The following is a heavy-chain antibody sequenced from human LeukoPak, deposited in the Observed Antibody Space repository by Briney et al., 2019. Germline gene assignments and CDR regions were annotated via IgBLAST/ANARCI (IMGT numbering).Heavy chain of an antibody. Sequence: GGSLRLSCAASGFTFSSYSMNWVRQAPGKGLEWVSSISSGSSYIYYADSVKGRFTISRDNAKNSLYLQVNSLRAEDTAVYYCARQSGSWTTYFDYWGQGTLVTVSS. D-gene: IGHD1-26*01. CDR3: ARQSGSWTTYFDY. J-gene: IGHJ4*02. V-gene: IGHV3-21*01. CDR1: GFTFSSYS. CDR2: ISSGSSYI.